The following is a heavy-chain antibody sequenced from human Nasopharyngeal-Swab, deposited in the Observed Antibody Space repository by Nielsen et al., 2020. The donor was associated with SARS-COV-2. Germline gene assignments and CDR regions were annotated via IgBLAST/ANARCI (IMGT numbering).Heavy chain of an antibody. J-gene: IGHJ6*02. CDR3: ARDLNPNSSDWLPYYYYGMDV. CDR2: IYCSGST. Sequence: WIRQPPGKGLEWIGYIYCSGSTSYNHYLESRVTISVDTSKNQFSLKLIYMTAADTAVYYCARDLNPNSSDWLPYYYYGMDVWGQGTPVTVSS. V-gene: IGHV4-59*01. D-gene: IGHD6-19*01.